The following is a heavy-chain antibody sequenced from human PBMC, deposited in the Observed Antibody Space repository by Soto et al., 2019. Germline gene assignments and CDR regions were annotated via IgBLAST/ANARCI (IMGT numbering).Heavy chain of an antibody. J-gene: IGHJ3*02. CDR1: GFTFSSYA. Sequence: QVQLVESGGGVVQPGRSLRLSCAASGFTFSSYAMHWVRQAPGKGLEWVAVISYDGSNKYYADSVKGRFTISRDNSKNTLYLQMNSLRAEDTAVYYCAKDSGNSWTDAFDIWGQGTMVTVSS. CDR2: ISYDGSNK. CDR3: AKDSGNSWTDAFDI. V-gene: IGHV3-30-3*02. D-gene: IGHD2-21*02.